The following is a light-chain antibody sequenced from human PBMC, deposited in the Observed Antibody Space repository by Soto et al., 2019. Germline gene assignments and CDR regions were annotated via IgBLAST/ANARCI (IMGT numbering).Light chain of an antibody. CDR2: GAS. J-gene: IGKJ1*01. Sequence: EIVLTQSPGTLSLSPGERATLSCRASQSVSSSYLAWYQQKPGQAPRLLIYGASSRATGIPDRFSGSGSGTDFTLTISRLEPEDFAVYYCHQYNSYPWTFGQGTKVDIK. CDR1: QSVSSSY. V-gene: IGKV3-20*01. CDR3: HQYNSYPWT.